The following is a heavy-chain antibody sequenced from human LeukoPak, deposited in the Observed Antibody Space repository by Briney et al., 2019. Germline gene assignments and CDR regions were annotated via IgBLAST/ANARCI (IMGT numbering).Heavy chain of an antibody. J-gene: IGHJ3*02. CDR2: IFSSNSTI. D-gene: IGHD5-24*01. Sequence: PGGSLRLSCAASGFTFSSYNMNWVRQAPGKGLEWVSYIFSSNSTIYYADSVKGRFTISRDNAKNSLYLQMNSLRDEDTAVYYCARVRDYYNFDAFDIWGQGTMVTVSS. V-gene: IGHV3-48*02. CDR3: ARVRDYYNFDAFDI. CDR1: GFTFSSYN.